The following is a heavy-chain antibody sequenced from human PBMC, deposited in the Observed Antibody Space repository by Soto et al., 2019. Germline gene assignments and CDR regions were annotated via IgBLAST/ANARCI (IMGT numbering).Heavy chain of an antibody. J-gene: IGHJ4*02. Sequence: PGGSLRLSCAASGFTFSSYAMSWVRQAPGKGLEWVSAISGSGGSTYYADSVKGRFTISRDNSKNTLYLQMNSPRAEDTAVYYCAKDESLGYCSGGSCYKILPGSCYDYWGQGTLVTVSS. CDR2: ISGSGGST. V-gene: IGHV3-23*01. CDR3: AKDESLGYCSGGSCYKILPGSCYDY. CDR1: GFTFSSYA. D-gene: IGHD2-15*01.